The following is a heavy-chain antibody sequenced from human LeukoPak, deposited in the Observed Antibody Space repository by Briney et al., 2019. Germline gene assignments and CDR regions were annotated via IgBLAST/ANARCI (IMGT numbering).Heavy chain of an antibody. Sequence: GGSLRLSCAASGFTFSSYAMSWVRQAPGKGLEWVSAISGSGGSTYYADSVKGRFTISRDNSKNTLYLQMNSLRAEDTAVYYCAKRKRAGRSSSSAQDYWGQGTLLTVSS. V-gene: IGHV3-23*01. J-gene: IGHJ4*02. CDR1: GFTFSSYA. D-gene: IGHD6-6*01. CDR3: AKRKRAGRSSSSAQDY. CDR2: ISGSGGST.